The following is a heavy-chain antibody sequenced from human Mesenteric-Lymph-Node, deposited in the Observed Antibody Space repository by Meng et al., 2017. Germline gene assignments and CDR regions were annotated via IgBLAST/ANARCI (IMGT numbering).Heavy chain of an antibody. CDR1: GFTFRSYW. J-gene: IGHJ5*01. CDR2: INRDGSDI. D-gene: IGHD1-26*01. Sequence: GESLKISCAASGFTFRSYWMHWVRQAPGKGPVWVSRINRDGSDIRYADSVKGRFTISRDNGKSTLYLQMNSLRVDDTAVYYCARDGPGGVGSYYPDNRFDSWGQGTLVTVSS. V-gene: IGHV3-74*01. CDR3: ARDGPGGVGSYYPDNRFDS.